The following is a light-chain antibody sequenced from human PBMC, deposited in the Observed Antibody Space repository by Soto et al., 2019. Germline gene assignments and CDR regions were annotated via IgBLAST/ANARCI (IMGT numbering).Light chain of an antibody. CDR1: QSAISN. Sequence: EIVMTQSPTTLSVSPGYRVTLSCRASQSAISNLAWYQQKPGQTPRLLIYDASTRATDIPARFSGSGSGTDFTLTISSLLSEDFAVYYCHQYYKWPLTFGGGSNVDI. CDR2: DAS. V-gene: IGKV3-15*01. CDR3: HQYYKWPLT. J-gene: IGKJ4*01.